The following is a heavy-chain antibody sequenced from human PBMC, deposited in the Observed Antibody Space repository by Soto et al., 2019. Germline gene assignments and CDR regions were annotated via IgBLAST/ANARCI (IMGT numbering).Heavy chain of an antibody. Sequence: SVKVSCKASGGTFSSYTISWVRQAPGQGLEWMGRIIPILGIANYAQKFQGRVTITADKSTSTAYMELSSLRSEDTAVYYCARGPEHIVVVTASNWFDPWGQGTLVTVSS. J-gene: IGHJ5*02. CDR1: GGTFSSYT. D-gene: IGHD2-21*02. CDR3: ARGPEHIVVVTASNWFDP. CDR2: IIPILGIA. V-gene: IGHV1-69*02.